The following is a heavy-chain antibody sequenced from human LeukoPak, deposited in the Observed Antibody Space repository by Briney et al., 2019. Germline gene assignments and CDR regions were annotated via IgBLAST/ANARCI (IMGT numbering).Heavy chain of an antibody. CDR3: ATYSGSYYGTGDAFDI. CDR1: EYTFTSYD. J-gene: IGHJ3*02. Sequence: ASVKVSCKASEYTFTSYDINWVRQATGQGLEWMGWMNPNSGNTVYAQKFQGRVTMTRDTSISTAYMELSSLRSEDTAVYYCATYSGSYYGTGDAFDIWGQGTMVTVSS. V-gene: IGHV1-8*01. D-gene: IGHD1-26*01. CDR2: MNPNSGNT.